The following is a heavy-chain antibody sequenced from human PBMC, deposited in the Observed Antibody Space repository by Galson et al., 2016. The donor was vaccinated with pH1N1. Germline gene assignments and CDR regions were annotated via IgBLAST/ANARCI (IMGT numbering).Heavy chain of an antibody. V-gene: IGHV5-51*01. D-gene: IGHD6-6*01. CDR3: ARHQSSSDDYFFYNMDV. CDR1: GYSFTRYW. CDR2: VYPGDSDT. J-gene: IGHJ6*02. Sequence: QSGAEVKKPGESLKISCKGSGYSFTRYWIGWVRQMPGKGLEWMGIVYPGDSDTRYNPSFKGQVTISVDKSISTAYLQWSSLKGSDSAIYFCARHQSSSDDYFFYNMDVWGQGTTVTVSS.